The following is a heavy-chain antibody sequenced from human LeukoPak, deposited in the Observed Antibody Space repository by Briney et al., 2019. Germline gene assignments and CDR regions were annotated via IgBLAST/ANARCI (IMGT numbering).Heavy chain of an antibody. CDR2: INPNSGGT. D-gene: IGHD6-19*01. V-gene: IGHV1-2*02. CDR1: GYTFTGCY. Sequence: GASVNVSCKASGYTFTGCYMHWVRQAPGQGLEWMGWINPNSGGTNYAQKFQGRVTMTRDTSISTAYMELSRLRSDDTAVYYCARVQKQWLLYYFDYWGQGTLVTVSS. CDR3: ARVQKQWLLYYFDY. J-gene: IGHJ4*02.